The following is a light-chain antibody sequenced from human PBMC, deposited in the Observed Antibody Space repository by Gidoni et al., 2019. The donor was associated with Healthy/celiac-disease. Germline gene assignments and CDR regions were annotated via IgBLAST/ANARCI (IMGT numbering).Light chain of an antibody. CDR1: NIGSKS. J-gene: IGLJ2*01. CDR2: YDS. Sequence: SYVLTPPPSVSVAPGKTARITCGGNNIGSKSVHWYQQKPGQAPVLVIYYDSDRPSGIPERFSGSNSGNTATLTISRVEAGDEADYYCQVWDSRSDHPVVFGGGTKLTVL. V-gene: IGLV3-21*04. CDR3: QVWDSRSDHPVV.